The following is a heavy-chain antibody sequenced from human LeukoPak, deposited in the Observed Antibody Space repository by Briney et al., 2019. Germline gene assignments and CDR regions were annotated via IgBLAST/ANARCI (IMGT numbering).Heavy chain of an antibody. V-gene: IGHV3-23*01. CDR1: GFTFSSYA. Sequence: PGGSLRLSCAASGFTFSSYAMSWVRQTPGKGLEWVSGIVGGAGGTYYADSVKGRFTISRDNSKNTLYLQMNSLRAEDTAVYYCAKVSGKWLSPGYFDCWGQGTLVTVSS. CDR2: IVGGAGGT. D-gene: IGHD3-22*01. CDR3: AKVSGKWLSPGYFDC. J-gene: IGHJ4*02.